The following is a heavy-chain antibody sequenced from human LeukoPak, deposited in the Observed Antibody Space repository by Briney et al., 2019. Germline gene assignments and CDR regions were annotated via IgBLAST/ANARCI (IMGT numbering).Heavy chain of an antibody. V-gene: IGHV3-74*01. J-gene: IGHJ5*02. CDR1: GFPFSSYW. CDR3: ARIAITIFGVVKGLDP. Sequence: GGSLRLSCAASGFPFSSYWMHWVRQVPGKGLLWVSRINSDGSATIYADSVRGRFTISRDNAKNSLYLQMNSLRAEDTAVYYCARIAITIFGVVKGLDPWGQGTLVTVSP. D-gene: IGHD3-3*01. CDR2: INSDGSAT.